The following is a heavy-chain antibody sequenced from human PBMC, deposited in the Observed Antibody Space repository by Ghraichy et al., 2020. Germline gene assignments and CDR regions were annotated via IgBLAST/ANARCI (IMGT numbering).Heavy chain of an antibody. CDR2: IKPDGTEK. D-gene: IGHD6-13*01. Sequence: GGSLRLSCAASGFTFSTSWMSWVRQAPGKGLEWVANIKPDGTEKYYVDSVKGRFTISRDNAKNSLYLQMNSLRVEDTAVYYCARDRSINWYPYLDHWGQGTLVTVSS. CDR3: ARDRSINWYPYLDH. V-gene: IGHV3-7*04. J-gene: IGHJ4*02. CDR1: GFTFSTSW.